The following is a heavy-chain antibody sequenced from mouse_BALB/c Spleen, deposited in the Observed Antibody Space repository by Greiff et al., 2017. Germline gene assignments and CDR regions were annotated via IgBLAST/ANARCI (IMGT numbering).Heavy chain of an antibody. V-gene: IGHV1-82*01. CDR3: ARGSFCGFYYAMDY. Sequence: QVQLKQSGPELVKPGASVKISCKASGYAFSSSWMNWVKQRPGPGLEWIGRIYPGDGDTNYNGKFKGKATLTADKSSSTAYMQLSSLTSVDSAVYFCARGSFCGFYYAMDYWGQGTSVTVSS. D-gene: IGHD1-1*02. J-gene: IGHJ4*01. CDR2: IYPGDGDT. CDR1: GYAFSSSW.